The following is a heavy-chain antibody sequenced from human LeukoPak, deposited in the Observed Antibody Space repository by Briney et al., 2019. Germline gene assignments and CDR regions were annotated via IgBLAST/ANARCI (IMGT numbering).Heavy chain of an antibody. J-gene: IGHJ4*02. V-gene: IGHV3-74*01. CDR3: TRDLMDYDYGDKGGNY. CDR1: GFAFSSHW. CDR2: INSDGSNT. D-gene: IGHD4-23*01. Sequence: PRGSLRLSCAASGFAFSSHWMHWVRQVPGKGLVWVSRINSDGSNTIYADSVEGRFTISRDNAKNTLYLQMNSLRAEDTAVYYCTRDLMDYDYGDKGGNYWGQGTLVTVSS.